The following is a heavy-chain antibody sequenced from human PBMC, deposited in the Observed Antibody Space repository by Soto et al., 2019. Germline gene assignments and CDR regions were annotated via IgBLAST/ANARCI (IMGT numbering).Heavy chain of an antibody. CDR3: ARDQATLPYYYGMDV. CDR1: GGTFSSYA. D-gene: IGHD5-12*01. V-gene: IGHV1-69*06. CDR2: IIPIFGTA. Sequence: GASVKVSCKASGGTFSSYAISWVRQAPGQGLEWMGGIIPIFGTANYAQKFQGRVTITADKSTSTAYMELSSLRSEDTAVYYCARDQATLPYYYGMDVWGQGTTVTAP. J-gene: IGHJ6*02.